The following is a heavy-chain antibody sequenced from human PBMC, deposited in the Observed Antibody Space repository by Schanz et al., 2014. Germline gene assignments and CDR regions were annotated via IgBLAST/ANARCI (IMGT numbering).Heavy chain of an antibody. CDR2: IGVDGTTT. CDR1: GFAFSSYG. Sequence: EVQLLESGGGLVQPGGSLRLSCLASGFAFSSYGMNWLRQAPGKGLGWVSVIGVDGTTTYYADSVKGRFTISRDNSKNTLYLQMNSRRPEDAAVYYCARGGPAYYFDDWGQGSLXTVSS. CDR3: ARGGPAYYFDD. V-gene: IGHV3-23*01. J-gene: IGHJ4*02.